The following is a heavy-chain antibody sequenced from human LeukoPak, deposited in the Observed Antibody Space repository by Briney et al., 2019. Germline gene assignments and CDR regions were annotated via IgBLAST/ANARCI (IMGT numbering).Heavy chain of an antibody. CDR2: IRWDSGSV. D-gene: IGHD3-22*01. CDR3: AKGNSYDSSGLPFDY. Sequence: PGRSLRLSCAASGFTFSSYAMHWVRQAPGKGLEWVSGIRWDSGSVDSADSVKGRFTISRDNARNSLYLQMNSLRAEDTALYYCAKGNSYDSSGLPFDYWGQGTLVTVSS. V-gene: IGHV3-9*01. CDR1: GFTFSSYA. J-gene: IGHJ4*02.